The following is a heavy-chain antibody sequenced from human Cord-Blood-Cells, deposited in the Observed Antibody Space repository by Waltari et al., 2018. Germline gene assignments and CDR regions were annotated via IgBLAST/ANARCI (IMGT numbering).Heavy chain of an antibody. J-gene: IGHJ4*02. CDR2: IIPILGTA. CDR3: ARCYYDFWSGPFDY. CDR1: GGTFSSYA. Sequence: QVQLVQSGAEVKKPGSSVKVSCKASGGTFSSYAISWVRQAPGQGLEWMGGIIPILGTANYAQKFQGRGTITADESTSTAYMELSSLRSEDTAVYYCARCYYDFWSGPFDYWGQGTLVTVSS. D-gene: IGHD3-3*01. V-gene: IGHV1-69*01.